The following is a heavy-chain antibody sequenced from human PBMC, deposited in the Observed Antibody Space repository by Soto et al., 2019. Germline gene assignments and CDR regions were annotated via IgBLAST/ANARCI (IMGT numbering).Heavy chain of an antibody. D-gene: IGHD3-22*01. V-gene: IGHV5-51*01. J-gene: IGHJ6*02. Sequence: PGESLKISCKGSGYSFTIYWIGWVRQMPVKVLEWMGIIHPGDSDTRYSPSFQGQGTISADKSISTAYLQWSSLKASDTAMYYCARHGPRVYYDNSDYYYYGMDVWGQGTTVTVSS. CDR2: IHPGDSDT. CDR3: ARHGPRVYYDNSDYYYYGMDV. CDR1: GYSFTIYW.